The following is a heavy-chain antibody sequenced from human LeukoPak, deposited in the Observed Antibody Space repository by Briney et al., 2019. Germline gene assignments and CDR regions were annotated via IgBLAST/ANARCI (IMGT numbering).Heavy chain of an antibody. CDR1: GGSFSGHY. D-gene: IGHD4-17*01. CDR2: MNHHGNT. J-gene: IGHJ5*02. Sequence: SETLSLTCAVYGGSFSGHYWSWIRQPPGKGLEWIGEMNHHGNTNYNPSLKSRVTISVDTSKNQFSLRLSSVTAADTAIYYCARGPLTVTRGFDPWGQGTLVTVSS. V-gene: IGHV4-34*01. CDR3: ARGPLTVTRGFDP.